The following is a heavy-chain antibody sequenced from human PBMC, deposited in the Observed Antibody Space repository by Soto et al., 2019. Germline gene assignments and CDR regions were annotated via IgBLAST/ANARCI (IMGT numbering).Heavy chain of an antibody. D-gene: IGHD3-10*01. CDR3: AKDPLRGVRGVITYYYGMDV. Sequence: QVQLVESGGGVVQPGRSLRLSCAASGFTFSSYGMHWVRQAPGKGLEWVAVISYDGSNKYYADSVKGRFTISRDNSKTTLYLQMNSLRAEDTAVYYCAKDPLRGVRGVITYYYGMDVWGQGTTVTVSS. V-gene: IGHV3-30*18. CDR1: GFTFSSYG. J-gene: IGHJ6*02. CDR2: ISYDGSNK.